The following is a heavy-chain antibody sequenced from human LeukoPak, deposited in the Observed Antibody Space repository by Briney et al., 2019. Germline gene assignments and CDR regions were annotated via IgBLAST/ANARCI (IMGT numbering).Heavy chain of an antibody. CDR2: INSDGSST. J-gene: IGHJ3*02. CDR1: GFTFSSYA. Sequence: GRSLRLSCAASGFTFSSYAMHWVRQAPGKGPVWVSRINSDGSSTSYADSVKGRFTISRDNAKNTLYLQMNSLRAEDTAVYYCATEGWAFDIWGQGTMVTVSS. V-gene: IGHV3-74*01. CDR3: ATEGWAFDI.